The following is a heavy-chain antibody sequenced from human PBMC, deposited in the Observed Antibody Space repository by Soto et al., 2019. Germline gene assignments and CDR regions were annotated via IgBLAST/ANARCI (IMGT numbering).Heavy chain of an antibody. CDR1: GYTFTSYA. J-gene: IGHJ2*01. D-gene: IGHD6-13*01. Sequence: QVQLVQSGAEVKKPGASVKVSCKASGYTFTSYAMHWVRQAPGQRLEWMGWINAGNGNTKYSQKFQGRVTITRDTSASTAYMELSSLRSEDTAVYYCASRLSVAAGAQRGGYWYFDLWGRGTLVTVSS. V-gene: IGHV1-3*01. CDR2: INAGNGNT. CDR3: ASRLSVAAGAQRGGYWYFDL.